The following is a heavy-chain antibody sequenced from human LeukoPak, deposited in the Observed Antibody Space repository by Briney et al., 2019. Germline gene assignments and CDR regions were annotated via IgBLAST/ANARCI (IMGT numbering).Heavy chain of an antibody. D-gene: IGHD6-13*01. V-gene: IGHV4-59*08. CDR3: ARHVPSSGTVFDY. CDR2: ISYTGNT. CDR1: SGSISTYY. J-gene: IGHJ4*02. Sequence: SETLSLTCTVPSGSISTYYWSWIRQPPGKGLEWIGCISYTGNTHYSPSLQSRVTISVDTSKNQFSLKLNSVTAADTAVYYCARHVPSSGTVFDYWGQGTLVTVSS.